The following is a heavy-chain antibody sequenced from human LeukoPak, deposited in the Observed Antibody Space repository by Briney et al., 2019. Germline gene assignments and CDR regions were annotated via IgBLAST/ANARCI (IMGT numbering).Heavy chain of an antibody. CDR1: GGSISSSNW. J-gene: IGHJ5*02. Sequence: PSGTLSLTCAVSGGSISSSNWWSWVRQPPGKGLEWIGEIYHSGSTNYNPSLKSRVTISVDTSKNQFSLKLSSVTAADTAVYYCARLVVGGDGYNVGNWFDPWGQGTLVTVSS. CDR2: IYHSGST. CDR3: ARLVVGGDGYNVGNWFDP. V-gene: IGHV4-4*02. D-gene: IGHD5-24*01.